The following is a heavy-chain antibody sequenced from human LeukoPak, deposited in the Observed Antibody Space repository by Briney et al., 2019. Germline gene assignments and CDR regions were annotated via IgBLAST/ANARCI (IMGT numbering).Heavy chain of an antibody. CDR3: AKDVSGFAWDY. Sequence: GGSLRLSCAASGFTFSSSAMSWVRQAPGKGLEWVSAISNNGGYTYYADSVQGRFTISRDNSKSTLCLQMNSLRAEDTAVYYCAKDVSGFAWDYWGQGTLVAVSS. CDR2: ISNNGGYT. CDR1: GFTFSSSA. D-gene: IGHD1-26*01. J-gene: IGHJ4*02. V-gene: IGHV3-23*01.